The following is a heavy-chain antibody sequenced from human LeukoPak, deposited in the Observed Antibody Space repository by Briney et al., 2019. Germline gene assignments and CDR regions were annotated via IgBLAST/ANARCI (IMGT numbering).Heavy chain of an antibody. Sequence: PGGSLRLSCAASGFTFSKSWMSWVRQAPGKGLELVANIKQDGSEKYYVDPVKGRFTISRDNAKNSLYLQVNSLRAEDTAVYYCARNQRRLDYWGQGTLVTVSS. J-gene: IGHJ4*02. CDR3: ARNQRRLDY. CDR1: GFTFSKSW. V-gene: IGHV3-7*01. D-gene: IGHD1-14*01. CDR2: IKQDGSEK.